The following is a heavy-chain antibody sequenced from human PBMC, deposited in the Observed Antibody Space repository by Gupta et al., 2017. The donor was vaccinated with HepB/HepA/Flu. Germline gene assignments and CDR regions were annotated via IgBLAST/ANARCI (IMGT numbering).Heavy chain of an antibody. J-gene: IGHJ1*01. CDR1: GSTLTELS. CDR3: ATGVYDYSQH. V-gene: IGHV1-24*01. Sequence: QVQLVQSGAEVKKPGVSVKVSCKVSGSTLTELSMHWVRQAPGKGLEWMGGVEPEDGETIYAQKFQGRVTMTEDTSTDTAYMELSSLRSEDTAGYYCATGVYDYSQHWGQGTLVTVSS. CDR2: VEPEDGET. D-gene: IGHD6-6*01.